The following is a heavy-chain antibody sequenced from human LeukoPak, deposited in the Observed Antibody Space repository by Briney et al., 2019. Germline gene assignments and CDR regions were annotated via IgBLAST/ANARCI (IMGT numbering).Heavy chain of an antibody. Sequence: GGSLRLSRAASGFTFSSYWMSWVRQAPGKGLEWVANIKQDGSEKYYVDSVKGRFTISRDNARNSLYLQMNSLRAEDTAVYYCARDREGYCSSTSCYTGGELFDYWGQGTLVTVSS. J-gene: IGHJ4*02. D-gene: IGHD2-2*02. CDR2: IKQDGSEK. V-gene: IGHV3-7*01. CDR3: ARDREGYCSSTSCYTGGELFDY. CDR1: GFTFSSYW.